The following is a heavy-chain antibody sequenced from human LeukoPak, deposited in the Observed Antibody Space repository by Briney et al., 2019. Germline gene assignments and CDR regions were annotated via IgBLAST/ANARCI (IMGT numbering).Heavy chain of an antibody. CDR3: AREREYYYMDV. Sequence: SETLSLTCGVSGYSITSDYFWGWIRQPPGKGLEYIGSISHRGSTFYNPSLKSRVTISVDTSKNHFSLSLSSVTASDTAVYYCAREREYYYMDVWGKGTTVSVSS. CDR1: GYSITSDYF. J-gene: IGHJ6*03. V-gene: IGHV4-38-2*02. D-gene: IGHD1-26*01. CDR2: ISHRGST.